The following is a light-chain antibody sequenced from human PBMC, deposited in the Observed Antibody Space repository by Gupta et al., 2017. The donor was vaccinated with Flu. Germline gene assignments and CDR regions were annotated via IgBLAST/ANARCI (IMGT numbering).Light chain of an antibody. CDR3: QQDYSNLPIT. CDR2: WAS. CDR1: QSVLYSSNNKNY. V-gene: IGKV4-1*01. J-gene: IGKJ4*01. Sequence: DIVMTQSPDSLAVSLGERATINCKSSQSVLYSSNNKNYLAWYQQKPGQPPKLLIYWASTRESGVPDRYSGSGYGTDFTLTISSRQAEDVAVYYCQQDYSNLPITFGGGTKVEIK.